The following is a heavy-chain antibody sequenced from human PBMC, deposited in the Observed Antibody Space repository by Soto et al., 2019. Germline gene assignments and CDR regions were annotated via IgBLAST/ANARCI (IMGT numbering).Heavy chain of an antibody. J-gene: IGHJ4*02. CDR2: ISSSSSTI. D-gene: IGHD5-18*01. V-gene: IGHV3-48*01. Sequence: EVQLVESGGGLVQPGGSLRLSCAASGFTFSSYSMNWVRQAPGKGLEWVSYISSSSSTIYYADSVKGRFTISRDNAKNSLYLPMNRLRAEDTAVHYCARDSGYSYGPLDYWGQGTLVTASS. CDR3: ARDSGYSYGPLDY. CDR1: GFTFSSYS.